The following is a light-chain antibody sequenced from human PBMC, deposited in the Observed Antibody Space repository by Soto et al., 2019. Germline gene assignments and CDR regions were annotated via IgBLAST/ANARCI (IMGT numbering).Light chain of an antibody. CDR3: QQYNTWPE. CDR1: QSVSSN. V-gene: IGKV3-15*01. Sequence: EIVMTQSPATLSVSPGERATLSCRASQSVSSNLAWYQQKPGQAPRLLIYGASTRATGIPARFSGSGSGTEFTLTISSLQSEDFAVYYCQQYNTWPELGPGTKVDIK. CDR2: GAS. J-gene: IGKJ1*01.